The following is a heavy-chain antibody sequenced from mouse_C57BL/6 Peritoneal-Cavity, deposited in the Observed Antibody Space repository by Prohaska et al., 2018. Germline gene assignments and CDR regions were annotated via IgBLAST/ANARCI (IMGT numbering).Heavy chain of an antibody. CDR3: KDYYSNPWAMDY. Sequence: EVKLEESGGGLVQPGGSMKLSCVASGFTFSKYWMNWVRQSPEKGLEWVAQIRVKSDNYATHYAEAVKGRFTISRDDSKRSVYLQMNNLRAEDTGIYYCKDYYSNPWAMDYWGQGTSVTVSS. J-gene: IGHJ4*01. V-gene: IGHV6-3*01. D-gene: IGHD2-5*01. CDR1: GFTFSKYW. CDR2: IRVKSDNYAT.